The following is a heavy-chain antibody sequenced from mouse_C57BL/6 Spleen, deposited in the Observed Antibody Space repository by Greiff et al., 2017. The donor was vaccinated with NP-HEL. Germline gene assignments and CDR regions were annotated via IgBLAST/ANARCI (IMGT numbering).Heavy chain of an antibody. CDR3: TTRATVAY. CDR1: GFNIKDDY. CDR2: IDPENGDT. J-gene: IGHJ3*01. V-gene: IGHV14-4*01. D-gene: IGHD1-1*01. Sequence: EVKLQESGAELVRPGASVKLSCTASGFNIKDDYMHWVKQRPEQGLEWIGWIDPENGDTEYASKFQGKATITADTSSNTAYLQLSSLTSEDTAVYYCTTRATVAYWGQGTLVTVSA.